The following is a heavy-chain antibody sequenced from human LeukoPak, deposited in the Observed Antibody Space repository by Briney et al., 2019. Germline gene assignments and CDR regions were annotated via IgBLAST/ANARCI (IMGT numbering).Heavy chain of an antibody. CDR2: IDPSDSYT. V-gene: IGHV5-10-1*01. J-gene: IGHJ4*02. CDR3: ARWVGGSYTSFRIDY. Sequence: GEALKISCKGSGYSFTSYWISWVRQMPGKGREGMGRIDPSDSYTNYSPSFQGHVTISADKSISTAYLQWSSLKASDTAMYYCARWVGGSYTSFRIDYWGQGTQVTVSS. CDR1: GYSFTSYW. D-gene: IGHD1-26*01.